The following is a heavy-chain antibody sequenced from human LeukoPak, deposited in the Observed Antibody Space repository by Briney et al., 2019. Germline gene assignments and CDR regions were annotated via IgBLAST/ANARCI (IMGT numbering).Heavy chain of an antibody. CDR2: INPDDGST. CDR3: ARARYCSSTSCPYYFDY. D-gene: IGHD2-2*01. CDR1: GFTFRKYW. Sequence: GGSLRLSCAASGFTFRKYWLHWVRQAPGKGLVWVSRINPDDGSTSYADSVKGRFTISRDNAKSTLYLQMNSLRAEDTAVYYCARARYCSSTSCPYYFDYWGQGTLVTVSS. V-gene: IGHV3-74*01. J-gene: IGHJ4*02.